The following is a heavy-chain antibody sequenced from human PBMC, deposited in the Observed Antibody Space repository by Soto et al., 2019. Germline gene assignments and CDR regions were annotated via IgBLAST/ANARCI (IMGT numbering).Heavy chain of an antibody. J-gene: IGHJ4*02. CDR2: ISSSGGTI. Sequence: GGSLRLSCAASGFTFSNYAMTWVRQAPGKGLEWVSYISSSGGTIYYADSVKGRFTISRDNAKNSLYLQMNSLRAEDTAVYYCARTVYYYDSSGYCYFDYWGQGTLVTVSS. V-gene: IGHV3-11*01. D-gene: IGHD3-22*01. CDR1: GFTFSNYA. CDR3: ARTVYYYDSSGYCYFDY.